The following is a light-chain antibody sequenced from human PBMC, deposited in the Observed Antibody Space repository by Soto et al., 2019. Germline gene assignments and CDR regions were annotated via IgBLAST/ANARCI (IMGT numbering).Light chain of an antibody. CDR2: SNT. V-gene: IGLV1-44*01. CDR3: AAWDDSLNGVV. CDR1: SSNIGVNT. Sequence: QLVLTQPPSASGTPGQRVTISCSGSSSNIGVNTVNWYQHLPGMAPKLLIYSNTQRPSGVPDRFSGSRSGTSASLAISGLQSEDEADYYCAAWDDSLNGVVFGGGTKLTVL. J-gene: IGLJ3*02.